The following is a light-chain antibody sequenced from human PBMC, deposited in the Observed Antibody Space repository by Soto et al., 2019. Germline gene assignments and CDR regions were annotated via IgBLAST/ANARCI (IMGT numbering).Light chain of an antibody. CDR2: GAS. CDR1: QSVPNNH. V-gene: IGKV3-20*01. Sequence: EIVLTQSPGTLSLSPGESATLSCRASQSVPNNHVAWYQQTSGQAPRPLMFGASLRAAGVPDRFRGSGSGTDFTLTISRLEPEDFAVYHCQQYGSSTTFGLGTTVEIK. CDR3: QQYGSSTT. J-gene: IGKJ1*01.